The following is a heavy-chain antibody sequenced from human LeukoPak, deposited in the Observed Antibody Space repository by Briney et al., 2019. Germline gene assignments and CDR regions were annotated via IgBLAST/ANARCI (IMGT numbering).Heavy chain of an antibody. CDR2: ISYDGSNK. CDR1: GFTFSSYG. V-gene: IGHV3-30*03. D-gene: IGHD1-1*01. J-gene: IGHJ5*02. CDR3: ARDWVPWRHSEVWFDP. Sequence: GRTLRLSCAASGFTFSSYGMHWVRQAPGKGLEWVAVISYDGSNKYYADSVKGRFTISRDNSKNTLYLQMNSLRAEDTAVYYCARDWVPWRHSEVWFDPWGQGTLVTVSS.